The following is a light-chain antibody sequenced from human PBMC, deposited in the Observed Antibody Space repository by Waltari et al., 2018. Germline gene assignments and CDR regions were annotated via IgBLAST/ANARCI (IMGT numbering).Light chain of an antibody. J-gene: IGKJ2*01. V-gene: IGKV2-30*02. CDR1: QSLVHSNGNTY. Sequence: DVVLTQSPLSLPVTLGQSASISCRSSQSLVHSNGNTYLNWFHQRPGQSPRRLIYLVANRDSGVPARFSGRGYDTDFTLKINRVEGEEVGVYYCLRGTHWPPHTFGQGTKVEI. CDR3: LRGTHWPPHT. CDR2: LVA.